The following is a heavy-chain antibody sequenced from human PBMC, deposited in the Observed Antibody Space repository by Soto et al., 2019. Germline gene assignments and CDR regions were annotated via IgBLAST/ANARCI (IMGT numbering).Heavy chain of an antibody. CDR3: AGEVTDEVYEMLRYYGLDV. CDR1: GASVSSSKW. CDR2: IHHSGST. J-gene: IGHJ6*02. Sequence: QVQLQESGPGLVKPSGTLSLTCGVSGASVSSSKWWTWVRQSPGKGLEWIGEIHHSGSTKYNPSLKSRVTISLDKVKNQFSLELKSVTAADTAVYYCAGEVTDEVYEMLRYYGLDVWGQGTTVTVSS. D-gene: IGHD5-12*01. V-gene: IGHV4-4*02.